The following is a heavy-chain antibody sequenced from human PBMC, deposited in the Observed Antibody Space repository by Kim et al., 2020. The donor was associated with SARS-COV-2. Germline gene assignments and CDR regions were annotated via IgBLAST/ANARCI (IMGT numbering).Heavy chain of an antibody. CDR3: ARMASSGSFDY. Sequence: YAQKFQGRVTMTRGTSTNTIYMELNSLRSDDSALYYCARMASSGSFDYWGQGTLVTVSS. J-gene: IGHJ4*02. D-gene: IGHD5-12*01. V-gene: IGHV1-46*03.